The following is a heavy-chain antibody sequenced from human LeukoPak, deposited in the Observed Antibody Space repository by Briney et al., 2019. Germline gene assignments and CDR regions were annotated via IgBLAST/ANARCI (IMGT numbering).Heavy chain of an antibody. CDR3: ARESSGRAHYYYYYMDV. D-gene: IGHD6-19*01. J-gene: IGHJ6*03. CDR2: IYTSGST. V-gene: IGHV4-61*02. Sequence: SQTLSLTCTVSGGSISSGSYYWSWIRQPAGKGLEWIGRIYTSGSTNYNPSLKSRVTMSVDTSKNQFSLKLSSVTAADTAVYYCARESSGRAHYYYYYMDVWGKGTTATVSS. CDR1: GGSISSGSYY.